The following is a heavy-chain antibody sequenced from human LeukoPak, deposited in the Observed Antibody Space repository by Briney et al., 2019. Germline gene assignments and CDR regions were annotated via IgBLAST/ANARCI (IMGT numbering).Heavy chain of an antibody. CDR1: GYTFTSYY. Sequence: ASVTVSCTASGYTFTSYYMHWVRQAPGQGLEWMGIINPSGGSTNYAQKFQGRVTITADESTSTAYMELSSLRSEDTAVYYCARVVPYYDILTGPWGYWGQGTLVTVSS. J-gene: IGHJ4*02. CDR3: ARVVPYYDILTGPWGY. D-gene: IGHD3-9*01. V-gene: IGHV1-46*01. CDR2: INPSGGST.